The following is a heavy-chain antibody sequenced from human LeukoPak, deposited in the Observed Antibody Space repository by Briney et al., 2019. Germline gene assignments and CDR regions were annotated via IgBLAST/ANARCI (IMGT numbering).Heavy chain of an antibody. Sequence: GGSLRLSCAASGFTFSSYWMHWVRQAPGKGLVWVSRINSDGSTTIYADSVKGRFTISRDNAKNTLFLQMNSLRAEDTAVYYCARGRGSGSSDYWGQGTLVTVSS. CDR2: INSDGSTT. D-gene: IGHD3-10*01. J-gene: IGHJ4*02. V-gene: IGHV3-74*01. CDR1: GFTFSSYW. CDR3: ARGRGSGSSDY.